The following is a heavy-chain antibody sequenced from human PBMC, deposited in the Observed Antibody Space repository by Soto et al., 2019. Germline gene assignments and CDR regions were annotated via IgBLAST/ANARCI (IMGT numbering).Heavy chain of an antibody. J-gene: IGHJ6*02. V-gene: IGHV4-39*01. CDR2: ISYSGST. CDR3: ARLHGYCISTSCYGYYGMDV. Sequence: PSETLSLTCTVSGGSISSSSYYWGWIRQPPGKGLEWIGSISYSGSTYYNPSLKSRVTMSVDTSKNQFSLKLSSVTAADTAVYYCARLHGYCISTSCYGYYGMDVWGQGTTDT. CDR1: GGSISSSSYY. D-gene: IGHD2-2*01.